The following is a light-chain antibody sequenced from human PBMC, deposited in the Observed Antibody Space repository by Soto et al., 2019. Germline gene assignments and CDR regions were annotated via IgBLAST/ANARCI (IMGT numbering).Light chain of an antibody. CDR1: QSVNSNY. V-gene: IGKV3-20*01. Sequence: EVVLTQSPGTLSLSPGERATLSCGASQSVNSNYLAWYQQKPGQTPKLLIVGTSNRATGIPDRFSGSGSGTAFTLNINGLEPEDCAVYYCQQYVSSPGTFGQGTKVEIK. CDR3: QQYVSSPGT. CDR2: GTS. J-gene: IGKJ1*01.